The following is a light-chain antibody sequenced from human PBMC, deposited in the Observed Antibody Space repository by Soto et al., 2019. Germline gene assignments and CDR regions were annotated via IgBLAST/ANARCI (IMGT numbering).Light chain of an antibody. Sequence: NFMLTQTHSVSESPGKTVTISCTRSSGSIASNYVQWYQQRPGSAPTTVIYEDNQRPSGVPDRFSGSIDSSSNSASLTISGLKTEDEADYYCQSYDSSIDVVFGGGTKVTVL. CDR1: SGSIASNY. J-gene: IGLJ2*01. V-gene: IGLV6-57*04. CDR2: EDN. CDR3: QSYDSSIDVV.